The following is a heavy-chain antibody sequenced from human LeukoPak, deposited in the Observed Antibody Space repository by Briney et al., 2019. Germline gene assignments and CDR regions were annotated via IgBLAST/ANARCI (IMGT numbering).Heavy chain of an antibody. D-gene: IGHD2-15*01. Sequence: ASVKVSCKASGGTFSSYAISWVRQAPGQGLEWMGRIIPILGIANYAQKFQGRVTITADKSTSTAYMELSSLRSEDTAVYYCATKGGSYCSGGSCYGYWGQGTLVTVSS. V-gene: IGHV1-69*04. CDR3: ATKGGSYCSGGSCYGY. J-gene: IGHJ4*02. CDR2: IIPILGIA. CDR1: GGTFSSYA.